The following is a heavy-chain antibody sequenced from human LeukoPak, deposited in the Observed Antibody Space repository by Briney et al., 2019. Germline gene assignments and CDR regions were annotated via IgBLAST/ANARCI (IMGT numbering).Heavy chain of an antibody. D-gene: IGHD3-16*02. Sequence: SQTLSLTRAISGDSVSSNSAAWNWIRQSPSRGLEWLGRTYYRSKWYNDYAVSVKSRITINPDTSKNQFSLQLNSVTPEDTAVYYCARDRYDYVWGSYRLNWFDPWGQGTLVTVSS. CDR2: TYYRSKWYN. J-gene: IGHJ5*02. CDR3: ARDRYDYVWGSYRLNWFDP. CDR1: GDSVSSNSAA. V-gene: IGHV6-1*01.